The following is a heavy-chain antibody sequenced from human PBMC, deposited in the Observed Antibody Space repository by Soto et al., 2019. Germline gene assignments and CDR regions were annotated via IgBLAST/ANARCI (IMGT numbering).Heavy chain of an antibody. D-gene: IGHD4-17*01. J-gene: IGHJ4*02. V-gene: IGHV1-46*02. CDR1: GYNFNQYY. CDR3: ARGPDDSDVPRWDH. Sequence: QVQLVQSGPEVRKPGASVRLSCATSGYNFNQYYIHWVRQAPGQGLEWMGIINLRGGTTEYAHKFRGRFTVTGDTSTRTAYMELSSLISEDTAVYFCARGPDDSDVPRWDHWGQVTLITVSS. CDR2: INLRGGTT.